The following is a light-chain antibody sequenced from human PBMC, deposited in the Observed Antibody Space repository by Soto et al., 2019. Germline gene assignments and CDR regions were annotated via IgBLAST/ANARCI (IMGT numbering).Light chain of an antibody. J-gene: IGKJ5*01. CDR1: QSVGNF. Sequence: EIVLTQSPATLSLSPGERAALSCRASQSVGNFVAWYQQRRGQAPRLLVYDVSNRATGIPVRFTGSGSGTDFTLTISSLEPEDCAIYDCQQRRNWPITFGQGTRLEIK. CDR2: DVS. CDR3: QQRRNWPIT. V-gene: IGKV3-11*01.